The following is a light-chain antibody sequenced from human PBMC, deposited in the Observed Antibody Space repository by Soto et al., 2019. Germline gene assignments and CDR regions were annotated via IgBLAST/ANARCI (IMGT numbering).Light chain of an antibody. CDR1: QSVSSN. CDR2: DVS. Sequence: EIVMTQSPATLSVSLGERATLSCWASQSVSSNLAWYQQKPGQAPRLLIYDVSTRATGIPTRFSGSGSGTEFTLTISSLQSEDFAAYYCQQYNNWPLTFGGGTKVEIK. CDR3: QQYNNWPLT. V-gene: IGKV3D-15*01. J-gene: IGKJ4*01.